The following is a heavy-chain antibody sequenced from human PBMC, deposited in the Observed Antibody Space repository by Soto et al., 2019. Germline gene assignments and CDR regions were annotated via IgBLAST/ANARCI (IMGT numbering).Heavy chain of an antibody. Sequence: LRLSFSASGFTFSDYGMHWVRQAPGKGLEFVSAIISNGGTTYYADSVRGRFTISRDNSKNTLYLQMSSLRADDTDVYYCVKDRSLAVAVLYYFDYWGQGTLVTVSS. V-gene: IGHV3-64D*06. J-gene: IGHJ4*02. CDR3: VKDRSLAVAVLYYFDY. D-gene: IGHD6-19*01. CDR2: IISNGGTT. CDR1: GFTFSDYG.